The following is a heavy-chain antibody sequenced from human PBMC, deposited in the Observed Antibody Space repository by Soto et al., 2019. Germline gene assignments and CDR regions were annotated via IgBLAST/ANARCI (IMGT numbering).Heavy chain of an antibody. Sequence: QVHLVQSGAEVKKPGASVKVSCRSSGYTFTSNAIHWVRQAPGQSLERMGWVNAGNGYTKYLQNFQGRVTISRDTSASTAYMELNSLRAEDTAVYYCARGAHTYGYVFDYWGQGTLVTVSS. V-gene: IGHV1-3*01. D-gene: IGHD5-18*01. J-gene: IGHJ4*02. CDR3: ARGAHTYGYVFDY. CDR1: GYTFTSNA. CDR2: VNAGNGYT.